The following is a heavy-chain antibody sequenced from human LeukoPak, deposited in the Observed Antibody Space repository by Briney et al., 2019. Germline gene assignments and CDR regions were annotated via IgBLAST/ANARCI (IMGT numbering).Heavy chain of an antibody. CDR1: GFTFSSFA. Sequence: GGSLRLSCAASGFTFSSFAMHWVRQAPGKGLEWVAVISYDASNRFYADSVQGRFTISRDNAKNSLYLQMNSLRAEDTAVYYCARDQYYYDSSGYTGDAFDIWGQGTMVTVSS. CDR3: ARDQYYYDSSGYTGDAFDI. J-gene: IGHJ3*02. CDR2: ISYDASNR. D-gene: IGHD3-22*01. V-gene: IGHV3-30-3*01.